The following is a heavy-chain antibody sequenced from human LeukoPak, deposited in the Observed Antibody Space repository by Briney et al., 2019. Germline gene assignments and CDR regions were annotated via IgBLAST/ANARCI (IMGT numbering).Heavy chain of an antibody. Sequence: GASVKVSCKASGYTFTGYYMQWVRQAPGQGLEWMGWINPNSGGTNYAQKFQGRVTMTRDTSISTAYMELSRLRSDDTAVYYCARDSYYYGSGSYYMFYYYGMDVWGQGTTVTVSS. CDR3: ARDSYYYGSGSYYMFYYYGMDV. CDR2: INPNSGGT. J-gene: IGHJ6*02. V-gene: IGHV1-2*02. D-gene: IGHD3-10*01. CDR1: GYTFTGYY.